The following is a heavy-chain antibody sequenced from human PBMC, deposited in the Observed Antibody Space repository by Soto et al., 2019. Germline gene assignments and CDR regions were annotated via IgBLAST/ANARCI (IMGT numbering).Heavy chain of an antibody. CDR2: INPSGGST. CDR1: GYTFTSYY. D-gene: IGHD2-21*02. Sequence: ASVKVSCKASGYTFTSYYMHWVRQAPGQGLEWMGIINPSGGSTSYAQKFQGRVTMTRDTSTSTVYMELSSLRSEDTAVYYCARDLEAGDYCGGDCYWTNFDYWRQGALVTVSS. V-gene: IGHV1-46*01. J-gene: IGHJ4*02. CDR3: ARDLEAGDYCGGDCYWTNFDY.